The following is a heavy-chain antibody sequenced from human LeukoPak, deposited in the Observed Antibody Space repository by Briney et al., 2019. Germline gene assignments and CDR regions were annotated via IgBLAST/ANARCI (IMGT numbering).Heavy chain of an antibody. J-gene: IGHJ4*02. D-gene: IGHD2-15*01. CDR1: GNSFSNYS. CDR2: ISPGDSNT. Sequence: GESLKISCKGSGNSFSNYSIAWVRQMPGRGLECMGLISPGDSNTIYSPSFQGQVTLSADKSINTAYLQWSSLKASDTAMYYCARQDCSGGSCRFDYWGQGTLVTVSS. CDR3: ARQDCSGGSCRFDY. V-gene: IGHV5-51*01.